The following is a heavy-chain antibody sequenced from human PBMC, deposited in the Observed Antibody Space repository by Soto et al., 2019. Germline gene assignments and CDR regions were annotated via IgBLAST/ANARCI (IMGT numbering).Heavy chain of an antibody. D-gene: IGHD6-6*01. CDR3: ARVSEQLAGYYSYGMAV. V-gene: IGHV3-33*01. J-gene: IGHJ6*02. Sequence: GGSLRISCAASGFTFSSYGMHWVRQAPGKGLEWVAVIWYDGSNKYYADSVKGRFTISRDNSKNTLYLQMNSLRAEDTAVYYCARVSEQLAGYYSYGMAVWGQGTTVTVSS. CDR1: GFTFSSYG. CDR2: IWYDGSNK.